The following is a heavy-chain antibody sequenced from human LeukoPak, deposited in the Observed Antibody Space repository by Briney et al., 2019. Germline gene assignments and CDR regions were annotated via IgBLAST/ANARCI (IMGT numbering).Heavy chain of an antibody. J-gene: IGHJ4*02. D-gene: IGHD6-6*01. CDR3: ARIQMSSSSFDY. V-gene: IGHV1-46*01. Sequence: ASVKVSCKASGDTFTSYFINWVRQAPGQGLEWMGIINPSGGRTRYAQKFQGRVSMTRDTSTSTVYMEVSSLRSEDTAVYYCARIQMSSSSFDYGGQGTLVTVSS. CDR2: INPSGGRT. CDR1: GDTFTSYF.